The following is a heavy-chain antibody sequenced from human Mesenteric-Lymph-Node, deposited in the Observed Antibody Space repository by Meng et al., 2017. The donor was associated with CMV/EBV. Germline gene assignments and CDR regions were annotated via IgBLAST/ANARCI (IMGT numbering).Heavy chain of an antibody. CDR2: IYYSGST. D-gene: IGHD2-15*01. V-gene: IGHV4-59*01. CDR1: GGSISGYY. Sequence: SETLSLTCTVSGGSISGYYWSWIRQPPGKGLEWIGYIYYSGSTKYNPSLKSRVTISVDTSKNQFSLKLTSVTAADTAVYYCARDYGCSGGTCFSSWFDPWGQGTLVTVSS. CDR3: ARDYGCSGGTCFSSWFDP. J-gene: IGHJ5*02.